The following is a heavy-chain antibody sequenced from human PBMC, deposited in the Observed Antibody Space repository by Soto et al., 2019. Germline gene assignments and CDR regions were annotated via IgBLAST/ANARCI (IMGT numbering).Heavy chain of an antibody. J-gene: IGHJ6*02. CDR2: IIPIFGIA. V-gene: IGHV1-69*01. D-gene: IGHD3-10*01. CDR3: SGGELERAMENV. Sequence: QVQLVQSGAEVKKTGSSVKVSCKASGGTLLSYTISWVRQAPGHGLEWMGGIIPIFGIANYAQNFQGRVTITADDSTGIAVLELISRRTEDTAVFYCSGGELERAMENVWGQGTTGTVSS. CDR1: GGTLLSYT.